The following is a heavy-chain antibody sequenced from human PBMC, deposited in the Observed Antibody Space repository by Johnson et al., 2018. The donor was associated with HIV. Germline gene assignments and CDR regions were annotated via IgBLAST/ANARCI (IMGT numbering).Heavy chain of an antibody. CDR3: ARVRRSGWFDNDAFDI. CDR2: IYSGGST. V-gene: IGHV3-23*03. CDR1: GFTFSSYA. D-gene: IGHD6-19*01. J-gene: IGHJ3*02. Sequence: VQLVESGGGLVQPGGSLRLSCAASGFTFSSYAMSWVRQAPGKGLEWVSVIYSGGSTYYADSVKGRFTISRDNSKNTLFLLMSSLRADDPAVYYCARVRRSGWFDNDAFDIWGQGTMVTVSS.